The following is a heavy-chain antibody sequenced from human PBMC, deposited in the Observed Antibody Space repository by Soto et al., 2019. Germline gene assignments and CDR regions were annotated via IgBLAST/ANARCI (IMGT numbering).Heavy chain of an antibody. CDR3: ARVGSDLGYCSSTSCYFSLSHYGMDV. J-gene: IGHJ6*02. CDR1: GGTFSSYA. Sequence: SVKVSCKASGGTFSSYAISWVRQAPGQGLEWMGGIIPIFGTANYAQKFQGRVAITADESTSTAYMELSSLRSEDTAVYYCARVGSDLGYCSSTSCYFSLSHYGMDVWGQGTTVTVSS. CDR2: IIPIFGTA. D-gene: IGHD2-2*01. V-gene: IGHV1-69*13.